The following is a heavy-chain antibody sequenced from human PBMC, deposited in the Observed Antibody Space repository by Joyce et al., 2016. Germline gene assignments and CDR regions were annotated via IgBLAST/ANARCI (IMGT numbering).Heavy chain of an antibody. CDR1: GFTFSSYS. Sequence: EVQLVESGGGLVKPGGSLRLSCAASGFTFSSYSMSWVRQAPGKGLEWVSSLRSSSSYIKYTDSMKGRFTISRDNAKNSLYLQMNSLRVEDTAVYYCARSSYTNGIFDYWGQGTLVTVSS. V-gene: IGHV3-21*01. CDR3: ARSSYTNGIFDY. J-gene: IGHJ4*02. CDR2: LRSSSSYI. D-gene: IGHD2-8*01.